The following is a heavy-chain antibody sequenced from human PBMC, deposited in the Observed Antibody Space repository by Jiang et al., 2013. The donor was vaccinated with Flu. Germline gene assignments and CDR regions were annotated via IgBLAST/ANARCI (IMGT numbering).Heavy chain of an antibody. CDR2: IFYNGNT. CDR1: GGSITSDTSY. CDR3: AVPTDFSGGFGSFDP. J-gene: IGHJ5*02. V-gene: IGHV4-39*01. D-gene: IGHD3-3*01. Sequence: TCTVSGGSITSDTSYWGWIRQSPGKGLQWIGTIFYNGNTYYNPSLKSRLTMSVDTAKNQFSLILHSVTAADTAVYYCAVPTDFSGGFGSFDPWGQGTHVTVPS.